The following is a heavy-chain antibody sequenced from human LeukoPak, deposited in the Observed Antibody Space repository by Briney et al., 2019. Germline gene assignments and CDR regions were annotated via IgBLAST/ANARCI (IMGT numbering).Heavy chain of an antibody. CDR2: IKHDGSEK. CDR3: AKDGLYYESLTSVWRHSDMDV. J-gene: IGHJ6*02. CDR1: GFTFSNYW. Sequence: PGGSLRLSCAASGFTFSNYWMSWVRQAPGKGLEWVANIKHDGSEKYYVDSVKGRFTISRDNAKNSLYLQMNSLRAEDTAVYYCAKDGLYYESLTSVWRHSDMDVWGPGTTVTVSS. V-gene: IGHV3-7*01. D-gene: IGHD3-9*01.